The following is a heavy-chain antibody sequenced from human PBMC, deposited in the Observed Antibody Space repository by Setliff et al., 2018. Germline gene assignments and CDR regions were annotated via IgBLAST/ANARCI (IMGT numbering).Heavy chain of an antibody. CDR2: INSDGSTT. V-gene: IGHV3-74*01. CDR3: ARDVFDFRTGQAGP. D-gene: IGHD3-3*01. J-gene: IGHJ5*02. Sequence: GGSLRLSCAASEFTLSTYWIHWVRQAPRKGLVWVSRINSDGSTTTYADSVKGRFTISRDNGKNTVYLQMNSLRAEDTAMYYCARDVFDFRTGQAGPWGQGTLVTVSS. CDR1: EFTLSTYW.